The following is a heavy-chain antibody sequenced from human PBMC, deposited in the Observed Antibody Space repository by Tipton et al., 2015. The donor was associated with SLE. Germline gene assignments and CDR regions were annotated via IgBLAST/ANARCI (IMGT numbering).Heavy chain of an antibody. J-gene: IGHJ5*02. V-gene: IGHV4-38-2*01. CDR2: IYHSGST. CDR1: GYSISGGYY. Sequence: TLSLTCAVSGYSISGGYYWGWIRQPPGKGLEWIGSIYHSGSTYYNPSLRSRVTISVDTSKNQFSLKLSSVIAADTAVYYCARRATIFGVVTWFDPWGQGTLVTVSS. CDR3: ARRATIFGVVTWFDP. D-gene: IGHD3-3*01.